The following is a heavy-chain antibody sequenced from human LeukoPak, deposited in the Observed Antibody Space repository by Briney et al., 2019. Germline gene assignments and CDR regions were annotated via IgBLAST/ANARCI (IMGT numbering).Heavy chain of an antibody. Sequence: SETLSLTCTVSGGSISSGSYYWGWIRQPPGKGLEWIGNIYYSGSTYYNPSLKSRVTISVDTSKNQFSLKLSSVTAADTAVYYCASFDYDSSGYYSNFDYWGQGTLVTVSS. CDR3: ASFDYDSSGYYSNFDY. CDR2: IYYSGST. D-gene: IGHD3-22*01. V-gene: IGHV4-39*07. CDR1: GGSISSGSYY. J-gene: IGHJ4*02.